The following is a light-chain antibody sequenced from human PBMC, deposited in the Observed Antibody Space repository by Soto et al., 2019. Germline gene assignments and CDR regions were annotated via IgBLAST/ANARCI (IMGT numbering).Light chain of an antibody. V-gene: IGKV1-5*01. CDR1: QNIGRW. Sequence: DIQMTQSPSTLSASVGDRVTITCRASQNIGRWLAWFQQKPGKAPKLLIYDASSLESRVPSNFSGSGSGTEFTLTISSLQPDDFATYYCQQYYTYQWTFGQGTKVEIK. J-gene: IGKJ1*01. CDR2: DAS. CDR3: QQYYTYQWT.